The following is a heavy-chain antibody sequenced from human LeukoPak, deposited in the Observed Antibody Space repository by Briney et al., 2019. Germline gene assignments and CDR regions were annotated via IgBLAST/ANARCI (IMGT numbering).Heavy chain of an antibody. J-gene: IGHJ4*02. CDR1: RFTFRDHF. CDR2: ISSSGSDT. Sequence: NPGGSLRLSCAASRFTFRDHFMSWIRQPPGKGLEYVSYISSSGSDTYYSDCVKGRFTVSRDNAKNSLFLQMNSLRAEDTAVYYCATAPTEDGDGSSPGYWGQGTLVTVSS. CDR3: ATAPTEDGDGSSPGY. D-gene: IGHD4-17*01. V-gene: IGHV3-11*04.